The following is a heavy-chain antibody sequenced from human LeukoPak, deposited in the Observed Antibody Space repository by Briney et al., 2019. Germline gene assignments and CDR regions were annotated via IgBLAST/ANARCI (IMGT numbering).Heavy chain of an antibody. V-gene: IGHV1-18*01. CDR2: ISAYNANT. CDR1: GYTFATYG. J-gene: IGHJ5*02. CDR3: ARDHRQVNNWFDP. Sequence: GASVKVSCKASGYTFATYGIAWVRQAPGQGLEWMGWISAYNANTNYAQKFQGRVTMTTDTSTSTASMELRGLRSDDTAVYYCARDHRQVNNWFDPWGQGTLVTVSS.